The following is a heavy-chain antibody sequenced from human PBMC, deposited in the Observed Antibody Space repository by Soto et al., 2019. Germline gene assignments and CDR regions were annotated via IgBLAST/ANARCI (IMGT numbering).Heavy chain of an antibody. CDR1: GGSISGYY. CDR2: IYSDGTT. J-gene: IGHJ6*02. CDR3: SRVGCSNSKCYTRGMDV. Sequence: SETLSLTCTVSGGSISGYYWSWVRQPAGKGLEWVGRIYSDGTTNYSPSLKSRVTMSLDTSKDQFSLHLNSVTAADTAVYYCSRVGCSNSKCYTRGMDVWGQGTTVTVFS. V-gene: IGHV4-4*07. D-gene: IGHD2-2*01.